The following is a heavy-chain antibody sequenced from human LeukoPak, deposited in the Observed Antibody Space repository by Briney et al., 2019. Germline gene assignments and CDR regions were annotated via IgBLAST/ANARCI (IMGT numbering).Heavy chain of an antibody. CDR3: TTDGKSTLTNYFHY. D-gene: IGHD4-17*01. J-gene: IGHJ4*02. V-gene: IGHV3-15*01. CDR1: GFTFSDAW. CDR2: IRDTTNGGLT. Sequence: KSGGSLRLSCAASGFTFSDAWMNWVRQAPGKGLEWVGRIRDTTNGGLTEYAAAVKGRFTISRDDSRNTLYLQMNSLRTEDTALYYCTTDGKSTLTNYFHYWGQGTKVTVSS.